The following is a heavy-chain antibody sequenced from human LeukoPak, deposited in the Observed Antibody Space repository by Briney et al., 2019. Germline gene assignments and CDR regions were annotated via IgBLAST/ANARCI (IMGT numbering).Heavy chain of an antibody. V-gene: IGHV3-53*01. CDR2: IYSAGAT. CDR3: ARIEWERLGRAFDI. D-gene: IGHD1-26*01. J-gene: IGHJ3*02. CDR1: VFTVSDNY. Sequence: GGALRLSCAASVFTVSDNYMTWVRQAPGRGLEWVSSIYSAGATHYAESVKGRFTISRDNSKNTLYLQMNSLRAEDMAVYYCARIEWERLGRAFDIWGQGTMVTVSS.